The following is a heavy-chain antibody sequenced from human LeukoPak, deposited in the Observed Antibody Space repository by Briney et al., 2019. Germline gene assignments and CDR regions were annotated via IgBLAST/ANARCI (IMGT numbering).Heavy chain of an antibody. D-gene: IGHD2-2*01. CDR1: GFTFSSYS. Sequence: GGSLRLSCAASGFTFSSYSMNWVRQAPGKGLECVSSISSSSYIYYADSVKGRFTISRDNAKNSLYLQMNSLRAEDTAVYYCARSTHIVVVPDFDLWGQGTLVTVSS. V-gene: IGHV3-21*01. CDR2: ISSSSYI. J-gene: IGHJ5*02. CDR3: ARSTHIVVVPDFDL.